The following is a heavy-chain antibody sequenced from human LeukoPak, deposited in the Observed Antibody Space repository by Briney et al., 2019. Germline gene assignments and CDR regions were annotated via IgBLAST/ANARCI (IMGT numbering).Heavy chain of an antibody. CDR1: GYTFTSYG. CDR2: ISAYNGNT. Sequence: VASVKVSCKASGYTFTSYGISWVRQAPGQGLEWMGWISAYNGNTNYAQKLQGRVTMTTDTSTSTAYMELRSLRSDDTAVYYCATGRYWAWGSGAFDIWGQGTMVTVSS. CDR3: ATGRYWAWGSGAFDI. D-gene: IGHD7-27*01. V-gene: IGHV1-18*01. J-gene: IGHJ3*02.